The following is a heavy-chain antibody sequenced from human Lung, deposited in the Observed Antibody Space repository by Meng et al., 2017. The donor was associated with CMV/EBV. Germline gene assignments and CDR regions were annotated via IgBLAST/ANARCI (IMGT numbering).Heavy chain of an antibody. D-gene: IGHD2-2*02. CDR1: GFSFTTFW. CDR3: ARTYPNYYYGRDV. J-gene: IGHJ6*02. Sequence: GESXKISCAASGFSFTTFWMHWVRQAPGKGLVWVSHINSDGSDTTYADSVKGRFTISRDNAKNTLYLQMNSLRAEDVAVYYCARTYPNYYYGRDVWGQGTXVTVSS. V-gene: IGHV3-74*01. CDR2: INSDGSDT.